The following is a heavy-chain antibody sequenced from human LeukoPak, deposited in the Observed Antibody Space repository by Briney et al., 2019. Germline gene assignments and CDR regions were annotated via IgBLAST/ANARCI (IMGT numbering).Heavy chain of an antibody. CDR3: ATETYYCDSSGYYSPGQIDY. D-gene: IGHD3-22*01. CDR1: GGSISSGDYY. Sequence: SQTLSLTCTVSGGSISSGDYYWSWIRQPPGKGLEWIGYIYYSGSTYYNPSLKSRVTISVDTSKNQFSLKLSSVTAADTAVYYCATETYYCDSSGYYSPGQIDYWGQGTLVTVSS. V-gene: IGHV4-30-4*01. CDR2: IYYSGST. J-gene: IGHJ4*02.